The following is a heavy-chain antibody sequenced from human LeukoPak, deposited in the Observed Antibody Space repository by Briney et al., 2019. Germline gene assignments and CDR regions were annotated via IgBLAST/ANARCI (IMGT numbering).Heavy chain of an antibody. V-gene: IGHV4-59*01. CDR2: IYYSGST. CDR3: ASAAVAGTGAVDY. Sequence: SETLSLTCTVSGGSISSYYWSWIRQPPGKGLEWIGYIYYSGSTNYNPSLKSRVTISVATSTNQFSLKLSSVTAADTAVYYCASAAVAGTGAVDYWGQGTLVTVSS. J-gene: IGHJ4*02. D-gene: IGHD6-19*01. CDR1: GGSISSYY.